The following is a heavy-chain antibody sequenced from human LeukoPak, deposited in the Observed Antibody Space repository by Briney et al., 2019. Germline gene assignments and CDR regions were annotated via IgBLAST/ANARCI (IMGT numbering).Heavy chain of an antibody. D-gene: IGHD5-12*01. V-gene: IGHV3-21*01. Sequence: PGGSLRLSCAASGFTFSGYSINWVRQVPGKGLEWVSSISSSSSYIYYADSVKGRFTISRDNAKNSLYLQMNSLRAEDTAVYYCARTGLYSGYGIDYWGQGTLVTVSS. CDR2: ISSSSSYI. CDR1: GFTFSGYS. CDR3: ARTGLYSGYGIDY. J-gene: IGHJ4*02.